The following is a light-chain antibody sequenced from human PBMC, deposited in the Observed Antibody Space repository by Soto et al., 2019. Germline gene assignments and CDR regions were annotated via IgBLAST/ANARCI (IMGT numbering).Light chain of an antibody. CDR1: QSIGSW. J-gene: IGKJ2*01. Sequence: DIQLTQSPSTLSASVGDRVTITCRASQSIGSWLAWYQQTPGQAPKLLIYTASHLHSGVPSRFSGSGFGTEFTLIISSLQPDDFATYYCQRCYIFSYTFGQGTKVEIK. V-gene: IGKV1-5*03. CDR2: TAS. CDR3: QRCYIFSYT.